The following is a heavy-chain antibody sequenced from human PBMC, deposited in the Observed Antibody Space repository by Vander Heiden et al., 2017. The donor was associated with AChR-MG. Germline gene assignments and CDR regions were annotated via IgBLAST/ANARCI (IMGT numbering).Heavy chain of an antibody. Sequence: EVQLLESGGGLVQPGGSLRLPCAASGFTFRSSAMSWVRQAPGKGLEWVSAISGSGGSTYYADSVKGRFTISRDNSKNTLYLQMNSLRAEDTAVYYCAKGSPRGVVPAAIISWGQGTLVTVSS. D-gene: IGHD2-2*02. V-gene: IGHV3-23*01. J-gene: IGHJ4*02. CDR1: GFTFRSSA. CDR2: ISGSGGST. CDR3: AKGSPRGVVPAAIIS.